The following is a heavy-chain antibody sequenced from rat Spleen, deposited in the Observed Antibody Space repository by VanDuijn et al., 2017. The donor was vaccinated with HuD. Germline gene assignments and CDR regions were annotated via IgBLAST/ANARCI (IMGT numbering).Heavy chain of an antibody. CDR2: ITSGGSNT. CDR1: GFTFSSFA. CDR3: AKDHKYYGYTYAFDY. D-gene: IGHD1-9*01. V-gene: IGHV5-25*01. J-gene: IGHJ2*01. Sequence: EVQLVESGGGLVQPGRSLKLSCAASGFTFSSFAMAWVRQAPKKGLEWVATITSGGSNTYYPHSVKGRFTISRDNAKRTLYLQMDSLRSEDTATYYCAKDHKYYGYTYAFDYWGQGVMVTVSS.